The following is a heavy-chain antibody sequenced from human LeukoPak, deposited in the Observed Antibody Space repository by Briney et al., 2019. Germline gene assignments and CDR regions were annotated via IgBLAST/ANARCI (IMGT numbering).Heavy chain of an antibody. D-gene: IGHD6-13*01. CDR3: ARARGIAAAGTNSWFDP. J-gene: IGHJ5*02. Sequence: GRSLRLSCAASGFTFSSYGMHWVRQAPGKGLEWVAVIWYDGSNKYYADSVKGRFTISRDNSKNTLYLQMNSLRAEDTAVYYCARARGIAAAGTNSWFDPWGQGTLVTVSS. CDR2: IWYDGSNK. CDR1: GFTFSSYG. V-gene: IGHV3-33*01.